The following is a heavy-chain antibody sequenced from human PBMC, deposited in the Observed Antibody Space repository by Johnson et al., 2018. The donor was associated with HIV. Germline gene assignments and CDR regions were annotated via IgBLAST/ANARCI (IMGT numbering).Heavy chain of an antibody. CDR2: IKQDGSEK. CDR3: ASEGDDYGDYVSAFDI. V-gene: IGHV3-7*01. CDR1: GFTFSSYW. J-gene: IGHJ3*02. D-gene: IGHD4-17*01. Sequence: VQLVESGGGLVQPGGSLRLSCAASGFTFSSYWMSWVRQAPGKGLEWVANIKQDGSEKYYVDSVKGRFTISRNNAKNSMYLQMNSLRAEDTAVYYCASEGDDYGDYVSAFDIWGQGTMVTVSS.